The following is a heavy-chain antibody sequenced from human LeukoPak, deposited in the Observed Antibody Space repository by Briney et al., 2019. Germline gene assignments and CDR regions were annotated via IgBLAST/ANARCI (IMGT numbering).Heavy chain of an antibody. V-gene: IGHV1-3*01. Sequence: ASVKVSCKASGYTFTSYAMHWVRQAPGQRLEWMGWINAGNGNTKYSQKFQGRVTITADESTSTAYMELSSLRSEDTAVYYCARDRVVPAAMHYYYYGMDVWGQGTTVTVSS. CDR1: GYTFTSYA. CDR2: INAGNGNT. CDR3: ARDRVVPAAMHYYYYGMDV. J-gene: IGHJ6*02. D-gene: IGHD2-2*01.